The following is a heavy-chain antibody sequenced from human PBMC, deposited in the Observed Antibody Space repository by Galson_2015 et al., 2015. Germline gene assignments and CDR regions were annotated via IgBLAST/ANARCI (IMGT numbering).Heavy chain of an antibody. CDR2: IWYDGSNK. Sequence: SLRLSCAASGFTLSSYGMHWVRQAPGKGLEWVGVIWYDGSNKYYADSVKGRFTISRDNSKNTLDLEMNSLRAEDTAMYYCARDHRDFYYGSDGLDVWGQGTTVTVSS. D-gene: IGHD3-10*01. CDR1: GFTLSSYG. J-gene: IGHJ6*02. V-gene: IGHV3-33*01. CDR3: ARDHRDFYYGSDGLDV.